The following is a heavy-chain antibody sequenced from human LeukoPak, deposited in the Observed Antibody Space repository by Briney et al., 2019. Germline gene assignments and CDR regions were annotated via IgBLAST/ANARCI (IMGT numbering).Heavy chain of an antibody. V-gene: IGHV4-34*01. CDR1: GGSFSGYY. CDR3: ASGGSGSSFPENWFDP. J-gene: IGHJ5*02. D-gene: IGHD1-26*01. CDR2: INHSGST. Sequence: SETLSLTCAVYGGSFSGYYWSWIRQPPGKGLEWIGEINHSGSTNYNPSLKSRVTISVDTSKNQFSLKLSSVTAADTAVYYCASGGSGSSFPENWFDPWGQGTLVTVSS.